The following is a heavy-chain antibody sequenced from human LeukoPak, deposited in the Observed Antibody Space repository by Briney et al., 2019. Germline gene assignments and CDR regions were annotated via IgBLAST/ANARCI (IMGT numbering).Heavy chain of an antibody. V-gene: IGHV1-46*01. CDR3: ARAYYHDSSDYYFPLDY. CDR1: GYTFTSYY. D-gene: IGHD3-22*01. Sequence: AASVKVSCKASGYTFTSYYMHWVRQAPGQGLEWMGIINPSGGSTSYAQKFQGRVTMTRDTSTSTVYMELSSLRSEDTAVYYCARAYYHDSSDYYFPLDYWGQGTLVTVSS. CDR2: INPSGGST. J-gene: IGHJ4*02.